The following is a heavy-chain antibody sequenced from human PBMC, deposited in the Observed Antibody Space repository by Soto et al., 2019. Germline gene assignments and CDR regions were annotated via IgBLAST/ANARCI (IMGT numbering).Heavy chain of an antibody. CDR1: GGSISSYY. CDR2: IHYSGRT. D-gene: IGHD6-19*01. Sequence: QVQLQESGPGLVKASETLSLTCTVSGGSISSYYWNWFRQSPGKGLEWIGNIHYSGRTNYNPSLKSRVTISVYTSGNHFSRELSSVTAADTAVYYCARERYSSGWYNYFDPWGQGTLVTVSS. J-gene: IGHJ5*02. V-gene: IGHV4-59*01. CDR3: ARERYSSGWYNYFDP.